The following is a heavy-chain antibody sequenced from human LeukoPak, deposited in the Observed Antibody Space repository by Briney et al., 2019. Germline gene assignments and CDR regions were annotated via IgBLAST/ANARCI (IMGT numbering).Heavy chain of an antibody. Sequence: PSETLSLTCAVYGGSFNEYSWSWIRQSPEKGLEWIGEINYSGSPNYNPSLKSRVTLSVDTSKNQFSLKLRSVTAADTAVYYCARLGYRYYFDSSGSYNPNFLDYWSQGTLVSVSS. CDR2: INYSGSP. D-gene: IGHD3-22*01. CDR3: ARLGYRYYFDSSGSYNPNFLDY. CDR1: GGSFNEYS. V-gene: IGHV4-34*01. J-gene: IGHJ4*02.